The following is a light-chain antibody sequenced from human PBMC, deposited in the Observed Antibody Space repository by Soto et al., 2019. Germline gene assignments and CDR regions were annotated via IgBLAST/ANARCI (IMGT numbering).Light chain of an antibody. CDR3: GSWDSSLSAYV. Sequence: VLTLPPSVSAAPGQKVTISCSGSSSNIGGNSVSWYQQLPGTAPKLLIYDDDKRPSGIPDRFSGSKSGTSATLGITGFQTGDEADYYCGSWDSSLSAYVFATGTKVTVL. CDR2: DDD. CDR1: SSNIGGNS. J-gene: IGLJ1*01. V-gene: IGLV1-51*01.